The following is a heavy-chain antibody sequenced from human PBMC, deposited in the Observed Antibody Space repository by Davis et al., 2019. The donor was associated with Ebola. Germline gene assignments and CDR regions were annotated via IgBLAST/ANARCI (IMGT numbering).Heavy chain of an antibody. J-gene: IGHJ4*02. CDR1: GGSISTYY. V-gene: IGHV4-59*01. D-gene: IGHD1-26*01. CDR3: ARARRETWFDY. CDR2: IYNSVST. Sequence: PSETLSLTCTVSGGSISTYYWSWIRQPPGKGLEWIGYIYNSVSTNYNPSLRSRVTMSVDTSKNQFSLKLSSMTAADTAVYYCARARRETWFDYWGQGTLVTVSS.